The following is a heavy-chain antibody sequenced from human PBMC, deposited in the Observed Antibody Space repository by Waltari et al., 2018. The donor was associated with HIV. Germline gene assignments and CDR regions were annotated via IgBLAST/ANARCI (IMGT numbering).Heavy chain of an antibody. J-gene: IGHJ4*02. CDR2: ISWNSGSI. V-gene: IGHV3-9*01. D-gene: IGHD6-6*01. Sequence: EVQLVESGGGLVQPGRSLRLSCAASGFTFDDYAMHWVRQAPGKGLEWVSGISWNSGSIGYADSVKGRFTISRDNAKNSLYLQMNSLRAEDTALYYCAKSSIAARPPCFDDWGQGTLVTVSS. CDR3: AKSSIAARPPCFDD. CDR1: GFTFDDYA.